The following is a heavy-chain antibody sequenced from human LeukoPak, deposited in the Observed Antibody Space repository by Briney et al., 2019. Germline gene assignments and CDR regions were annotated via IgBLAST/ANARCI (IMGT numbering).Heavy chain of an antibody. V-gene: IGHV3-66*01. CDR2: IYSGGRT. CDR1: GFTFSSYW. CDR3: ARDEYEYAGWFDP. Sequence: GGSLRLSCAVSGFTFSSYWMHWVRQAPGKGLVWVSIIYSGGRTYYADSVKGRFTISRDNSKNTLYLQMNSLRVEDTAVYYCARDEYEYAGWFDPWGQGTLVTVSS. J-gene: IGHJ5*02. D-gene: IGHD5-12*01.